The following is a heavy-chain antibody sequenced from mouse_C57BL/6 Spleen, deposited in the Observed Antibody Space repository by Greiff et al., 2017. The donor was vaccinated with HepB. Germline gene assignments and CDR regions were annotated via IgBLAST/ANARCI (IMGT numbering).Heavy chain of an antibody. D-gene: IGHD2-4*01. CDR3: ARYDYGAMDY. CDR1: GYTFTSYG. CDR2: IYPRSGNT. Sequence: QVQLKESGAELARPGASVKLSCKASGYTFTSYGISWVKQRTGQGLEWIGEIYPRSGNTYYNEKLKGKATLTADKSSSTAYMELRSLTSEDSAVYFCARYDYGAMDYWGQGTSVTVSS. V-gene: IGHV1-81*01. J-gene: IGHJ4*01.